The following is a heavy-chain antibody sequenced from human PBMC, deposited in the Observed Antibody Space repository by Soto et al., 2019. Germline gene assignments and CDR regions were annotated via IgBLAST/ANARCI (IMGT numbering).Heavy chain of an antibody. D-gene: IGHD2-15*01. V-gene: IGHV3-23*01. CDR3: AKDPSSYCSGGSCAYFHY. CDR2: ISGSGGST. CDR1: GFTFSSYA. J-gene: IGHJ4*02. Sequence: GGSLRLSCAASGFTFSSYAMSWVRQASGKGLEWFSAISGSGGSTYYADSVKGRFTISRDNSKNTLYLQMSSLRAEDTAVYYCAKDPSSYCSGGSCAYFHYWGQGTLVTIFS.